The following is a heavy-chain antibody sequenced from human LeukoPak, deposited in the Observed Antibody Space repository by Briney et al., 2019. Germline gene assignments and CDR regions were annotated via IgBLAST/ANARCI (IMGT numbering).Heavy chain of an antibody. J-gene: IGHJ6*04. Sequence: GGSLRLSCAASGFTFSSYAMSWVRQAPGKGLEWVSAISGSGGSTYYEDSVKGRFTISRDNSKNTLYLQMNSLRAEDTAVYYCAKDLLWFGSMDVWGKGTTVTVSS. CDR2: ISGSGGST. D-gene: IGHD3-10*01. V-gene: IGHV3-23*01. CDR1: GFTFSSYA. CDR3: AKDLLWFGSMDV.